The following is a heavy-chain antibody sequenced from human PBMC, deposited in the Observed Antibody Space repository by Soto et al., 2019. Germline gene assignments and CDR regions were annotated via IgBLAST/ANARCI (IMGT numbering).Heavy chain of an antibody. CDR1: EVNFNNYG. CDR3: AKDRPRRTSGYFFDY. V-gene: IGHV3-20*04. CDR2: INWNGETT. Sequence: GGSLRLSCIGSEVNFNNYGIHWVRQVPGKGLEWVSGINWNGETTHYADSVKGRFTISRDNAKNSLYLQMNSLRAEDTAFFYCAKDRPRRTSGYFFDYWGQGTPVTVSS. J-gene: IGHJ4*02. D-gene: IGHD1-1*01.